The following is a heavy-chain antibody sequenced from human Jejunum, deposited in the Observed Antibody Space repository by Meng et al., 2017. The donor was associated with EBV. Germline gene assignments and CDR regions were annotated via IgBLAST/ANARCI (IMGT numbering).Heavy chain of an antibody. V-gene: IGHV4-30-2*01. CDR3: ARGAYFDY. Sequence: QMQLRGSGPGLLQPSGTLALTCAVSGGSISSGGYSWHWLRQPPGKGLQWIGYIYYSGSAFYNPSLKSRVTLSVDRSKNQFSLNLSSVTAADTAVYYCARGAYFDYWGQGTLVTVSS. J-gene: IGHJ4*02. CDR2: IYYSGSA. CDR1: GGSISSGGYS.